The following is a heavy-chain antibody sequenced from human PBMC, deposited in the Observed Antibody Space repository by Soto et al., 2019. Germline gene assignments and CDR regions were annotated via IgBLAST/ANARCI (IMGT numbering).Heavy chain of an antibody. Sequence: ASVKVSCKASGYTFTSYDINWVRQATGQGLEWMGWMNPNSGNTGYAQKFQGRVTMTRNTSISTAYMELSSLRSEDTAVYYCARATSAAGYDYYYYMDVWGKGTTVTVSS. V-gene: IGHV1-8*01. CDR1: GYTFTSYD. CDR3: ARATSAAGYDYYYYMDV. J-gene: IGHJ6*03. D-gene: IGHD6-13*01. CDR2: MNPNSGNT.